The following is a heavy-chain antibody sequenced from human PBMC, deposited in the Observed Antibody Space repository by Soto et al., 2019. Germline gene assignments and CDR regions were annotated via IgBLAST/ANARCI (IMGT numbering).Heavy chain of an antibody. V-gene: IGHV1-69*13. D-gene: IGHD6-25*01. Sequence: ASVKVSCKASGGTFSSYAISWVRQAPGQGLEWMGGIIPIFGTANYAQKFQGRVTITADESTSTAYMELSSLRSEDTAVYYCARDSGYSSAENSFDPCGQGPLVTVSS. CDR1: GGTFSSYA. J-gene: IGHJ5*02. CDR2: IIPIFGTA. CDR3: ARDSGYSSAENSFDP.